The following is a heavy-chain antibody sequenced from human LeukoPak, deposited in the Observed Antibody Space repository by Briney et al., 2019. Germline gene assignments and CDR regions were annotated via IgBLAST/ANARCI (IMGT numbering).Heavy chain of an antibody. CDR3: ARAGVVVPAYTRTTPFDY. J-gene: IGHJ4*02. V-gene: IGHV4-4*02. CDR2: IYHSGST. D-gene: IGHD2-2*01. Sequence: SETLSLTCAVSGGSISSSNWWSWVRQPPGQGLEWIGEIYHSGSTNYNPSLKSRVTISVDKSKNQFSLKLSSVTAADTAVYYCARAGVVVPAYTRTTPFDYWGQGTLVTVSS. CDR1: GGSISSSNW.